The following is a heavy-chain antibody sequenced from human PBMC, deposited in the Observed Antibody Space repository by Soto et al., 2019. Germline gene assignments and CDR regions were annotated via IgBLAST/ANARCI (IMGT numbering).Heavy chain of an antibody. Sequence: PGGSLRLSCVGSGFTFSTYEMQWVRQAPGKGLEWVSYISSEGSTILYGESVKGRFIVSRDNDRSSLYLQMNSLRVEDSGVYYFARIGTVLTPDDSWGQGTLVTVSS. CDR3: ARIGTVLTPDDS. D-gene: IGHD2-21*02. CDR1: GFTFSTYE. CDR2: ISSEGSTI. J-gene: IGHJ4*02. V-gene: IGHV3-48*03.